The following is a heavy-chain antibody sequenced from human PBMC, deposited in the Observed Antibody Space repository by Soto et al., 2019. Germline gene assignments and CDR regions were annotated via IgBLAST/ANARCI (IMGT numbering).Heavy chain of an antibody. CDR2: IHHSGST. J-gene: IGHJ6*03. D-gene: IGHD1-26*01. CDR3: ARGGYYFYMDG. CDR1: GGSISISNL. V-gene: IGHV4-4*02. Sequence: QVQLQESGPGLVKPSETLSLTCAVPGGSISISNLWSWVHQTPGKGREWIWQIHHSGSTNYTPSLTSRVTISVDKSKNQFSLKMNSVTAADTAVYYCARGGYYFYMDGWCKGTTVTVS.